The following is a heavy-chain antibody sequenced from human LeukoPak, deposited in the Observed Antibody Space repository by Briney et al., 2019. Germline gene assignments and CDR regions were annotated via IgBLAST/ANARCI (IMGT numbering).Heavy chain of an antibody. CDR1: GGSISSRSYY. J-gene: IGHJ5*02. CDR3: ARGYSSSWYFNWFDP. Sequence: SETLSLTCTVSGGSISSRSYYWGWIRQPPGKGLEWIGSIYHSGTTYYNPSLKSRVTISVDTSKNQFSLKLTSVTAADTAVYYCARGYSSSWYFNWFDPWGQGTLVTVSS. CDR2: IYHSGTT. D-gene: IGHD6-13*01. V-gene: IGHV4-39*07.